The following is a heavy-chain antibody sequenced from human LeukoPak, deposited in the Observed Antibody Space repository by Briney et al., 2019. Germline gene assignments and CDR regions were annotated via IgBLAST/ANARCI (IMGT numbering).Heavy chain of an antibody. CDR2: ISGSGGST. D-gene: IGHD3-10*01. CDR3: AKFGLAGSGRYHDAFDI. J-gene: IGHJ3*02. V-gene: IGHV3-23*01. CDR1: GFTFSSYG. Sequence: GGSLRLSCAASGFTFSSYGMTWVRQAPGKGLEWVSAISGSGGSTYYADSVKGRSTISRDDSKNTLYLQMNSLRAEDTAVYYCAKFGLAGSGRYHDAFDIWGQGTMVTVSS.